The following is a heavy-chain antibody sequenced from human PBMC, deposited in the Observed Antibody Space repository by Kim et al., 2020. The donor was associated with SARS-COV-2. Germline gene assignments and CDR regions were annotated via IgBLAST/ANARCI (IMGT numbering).Heavy chain of an antibody. D-gene: IGHD3-16*01. CDR1: GFTFSVST. CDR3: AGRLPADYYYGVEV. Sequence: GGSLRLSCAASGFTFSVSTMLWVRQASGKGLEWVGRIRSKANNYATEYAASVKGRFSISRDDSRNTAYLQMNSLKTEDTAVYYCAGRLPADYYYGVEVWGLGTTVTVSS. J-gene: IGHJ6*02. V-gene: IGHV3-73*01. CDR2: IRSKANNYAT.